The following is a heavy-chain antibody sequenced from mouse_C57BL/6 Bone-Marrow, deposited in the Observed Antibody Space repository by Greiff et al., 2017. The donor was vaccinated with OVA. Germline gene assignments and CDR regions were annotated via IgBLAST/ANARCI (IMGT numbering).Heavy chain of an antibody. CDR1: GFNIKDDY. CDR2: IDPETGDT. CDR3: TTYRY. J-gene: IGHJ2*01. Sequence: EVQLQQSGAELVRPGDSVKLSCTASGFNIKDDYMHWVKQRPEQGLEWIGWIDPETGDTEYASKFQGKATITADTSSTTAYLPLSSLTSNDTAVYYCTTYRYWGQGTTLTVSS. D-gene: IGHD5-1*01. V-gene: IGHV14-4*01.